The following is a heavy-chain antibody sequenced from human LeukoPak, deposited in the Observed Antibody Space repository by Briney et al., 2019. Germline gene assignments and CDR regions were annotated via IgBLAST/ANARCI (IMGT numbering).Heavy chain of an antibody. CDR1: GFTFSSYG. V-gene: IGHV3-30*02. Sequence: PGGSLRLSCAASGFTFSSYGMHWVRQAPGKGLEWVAFIRYDGSNKYYADSVKGRFTISRDNSKNTLYLQMNSLRAEDTAVYYCAKIAVTTPDPNIDYWGQGTLVTVS. CDR2: IRYDGSNK. J-gene: IGHJ4*02. D-gene: IGHD4-11*01. CDR3: AKIAVTTPDPNIDY.